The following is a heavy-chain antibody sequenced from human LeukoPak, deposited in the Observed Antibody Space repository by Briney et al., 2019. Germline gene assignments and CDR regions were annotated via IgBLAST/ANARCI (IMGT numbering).Heavy chain of an antibody. V-gene: IGHV5-51*01. Sequence: GESLKISCKGSGYSFTSYWISWVRQMPGKGLEWMGIIYPGDSDTRYSPSFQGQVTSSADKSISTAYLPWSSLKASDTAMYYCARSPYYYDSSGSKTSTYFDYWGQGTLVTVSS. CDR3: ARSPYYYDSSGSKTSTYFDY. J-gene: IGHJ4*02. CDR1: GYSFTSYW. CDR2: IYPGDSDT. D-gene: IGHD3-22*01.